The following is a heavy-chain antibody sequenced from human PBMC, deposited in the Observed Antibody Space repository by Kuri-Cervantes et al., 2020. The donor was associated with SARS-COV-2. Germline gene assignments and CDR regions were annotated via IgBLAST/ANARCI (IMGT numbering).Heavy chain of an antibody. D-gene: IGHD3-10*01. J-gene: IGHJ5*02. CDR1: GDSISSYY. CDR2: ISETGGT. Sequence: SETLSLTCTVSGDSISSYYWSWIRQSPGKGLEWIGYISETGGTNYNPSLKSRVTMSVDISKNQFSLKMNSVNAADTAVYYCARGTTPVYVSGPLWFHLDLWGQGTLVTVSS. V-gene: IGHV4-59*01. CDR3: ARGTTPVYVSGPLWFHLDL.